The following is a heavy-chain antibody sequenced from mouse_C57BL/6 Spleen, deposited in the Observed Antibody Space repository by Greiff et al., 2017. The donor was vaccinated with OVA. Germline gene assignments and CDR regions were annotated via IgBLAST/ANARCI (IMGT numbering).Heavy chain of an antibody. CDR2: ISNGGGST. J-gene: IGHJ1*03. Sequence: EVKLMESGGGLVQPGGSLKLSCAASGFTFSDYYMYWVRQTPEKRLEWVAYISNGGGSTYYPDTVKGRFTISRDNAKNTLYLQMSRLKSEDTARYYGARQHYGNFWYFDVWGTGTTVTVSS. CDR3: ARQHYGNFWYFDV. D-gene: IGHD2-1*01. CDR1: GFTFSDYY. V-gene: IGHV5-12*01.